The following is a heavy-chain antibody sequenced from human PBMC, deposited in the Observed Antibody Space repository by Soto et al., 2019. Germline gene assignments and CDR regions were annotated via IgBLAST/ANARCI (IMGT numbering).Heavy chain of an antibody. D-gene: IGHD1-26*01. V-gene: IGHV3-23*01. CDR1: GFTFRSYA. J-gene: IGHJ5*02. Sequence: PGGSLRLSCAASGFTFRSYAMTWVRQAPGKGLEWVSTINGGGGLIFYADSVEGRFTISRDNSKNTLYLQMNSLRAEDTAVYYCARALTITESYGQPWGQGTLVTV. CDR3: ARALTITESYGQP. CDR2: INGGGGLI.